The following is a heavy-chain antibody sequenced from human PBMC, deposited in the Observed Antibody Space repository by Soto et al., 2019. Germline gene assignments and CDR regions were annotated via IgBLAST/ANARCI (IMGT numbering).Heavy chain of an antibody. CDR1: GGSISSGGYY. V-gene: IGHV4-31*03. J-gene: IGHJ6*03. CDR3: ARGISEAHYYYYYMDV. CDR2: IYYSGST. Sequence: SETLSLTCTVSGGSISSGGYYWSWIRQHPGKGLEWIGYIYYSGSTYYNPSLKSRVTISVDTSKNQFSLKLSSVTAADTAVYYCARGISEAHYYYYYMDVWGKGTTVTVSS. D-gene: IGHD1-20*01.